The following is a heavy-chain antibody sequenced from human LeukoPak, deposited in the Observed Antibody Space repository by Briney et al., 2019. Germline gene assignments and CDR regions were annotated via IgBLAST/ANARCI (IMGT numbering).Heavy chain of an antibody. V-gene: IGHV4-34*01. CDR2: INHSGST. CDR3: ARGRLVRQYSQH. CDR1: GGSINNYY. D-gene: IGHD6-19*01. J-gene: IGHJ1*01. Sequence: SETLSLTCTVSGGSINNYYWSWIRQPPGKGLEWIGEINHSGSTNYNPSLKSRVTISVDTSKNQFSLKLSSVTAADTAVYYCARGRLVRQYSQHWGQGTLVTVSS.